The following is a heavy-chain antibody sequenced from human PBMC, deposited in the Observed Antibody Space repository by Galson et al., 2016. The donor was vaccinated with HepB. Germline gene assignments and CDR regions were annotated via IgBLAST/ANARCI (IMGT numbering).Heavy chain of an antibody. Sequence: SLRLSCAVTGFTFRDYAMTWVRQAPGKGLEWVSGISGNGGKTHYADSVKGRFTISRDNSKNTVYIHMNILRAEDTAVYYCAKARDFDILTGYYEEYFDYWGQGTLVTVSS. CDR2: ISGNGGKT. D-gene: IGHD3-9*01. J-gene: IGHJ4*02. CDR3: AKARDFDILTGYYEEYFDY. V-gene: IGHV3-23*01. CDR1: GFTFRDYA.